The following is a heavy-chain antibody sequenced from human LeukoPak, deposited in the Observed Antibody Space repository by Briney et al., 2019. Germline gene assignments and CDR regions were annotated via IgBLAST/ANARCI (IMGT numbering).Heavy chain of an antibody. CDR1: GGSIRSSYYY. CDR2: ISHSGST. J-gene: IGHJ5*02. Sequence: KPSETLSLTCTVSGGSIRSSYYYWGWIRQPPGKGLEWIGEISHSGSTNYNPSLKSRVTISVDTSKNQFSLKLSSVTAADTAVYYCARGLTTSHYYDSTRNWFDPWGQGTLVTVSS. V-gene: IGHV4-39*07. CDR3: ARGLTTSHYYDSTRNWFDP. D-gene: IGHD3-22*01.